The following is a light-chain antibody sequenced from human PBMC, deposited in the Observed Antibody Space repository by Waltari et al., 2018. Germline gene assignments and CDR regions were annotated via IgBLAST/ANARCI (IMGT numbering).Light chain of an antibody. J-gene: IGKJ2*01. CDR1: QSIDRY. CDR2: AAS. Sequence: DIQMTQSPSSLSASVGDRVTITCRASQSIDRYLNWYQHKPPNAPKLMIYAASRLQSGVPSRFSGSGSGTDFTLTITSLQPDEFATYYCQHSYSPPYTVGQGTRLEIK. V-gene: IGKV1-39*01. CDR3: QHSYSPPYT.